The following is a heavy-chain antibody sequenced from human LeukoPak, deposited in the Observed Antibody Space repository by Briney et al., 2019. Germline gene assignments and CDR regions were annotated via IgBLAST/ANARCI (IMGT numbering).Heavy chain of an antibody. CDR1: GSTFGGYG. CDR3: TRYNNYHFDY. J-gene: IGHJ4*02. V-gene: IGHV3-33*01. Sequence: GGSLRLSCAGSGSTFGGYGMHWFRQTPGKGLEWVAVIAYDGSRAFYADSVKGRFTISRDNSKNTMSVQMDDLRAEDTAVYYCTRYNNYHFDYWGQGTLVTVSS. D-gene: IGHD5-24*01. CDR2: IAYDGSRA.